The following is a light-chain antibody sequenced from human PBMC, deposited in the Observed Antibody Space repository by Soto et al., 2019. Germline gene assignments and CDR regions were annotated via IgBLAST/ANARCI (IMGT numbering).Light chain of an antibody. V-gene: IGKV1-33*01. CDR1: QDISNN. CDR3: QQYDDLPPT. CDR2: DAS. Sequence: DIQMTQSPSSLSASVGDRVTITCQASQDISNNLNWYQQKPGQAPKLLIYDASNLETGVPSRFSGSGSGTDFTFTISSLQPADIATYYCQQYDDLPPTLGGGTKVEIK. J-gene: IGKJ4*01.